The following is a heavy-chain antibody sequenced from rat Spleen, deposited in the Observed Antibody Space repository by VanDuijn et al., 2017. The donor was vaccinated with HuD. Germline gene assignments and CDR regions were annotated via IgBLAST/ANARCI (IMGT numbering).Heavy chain of an antibody. CDR3: ARLDILWVYPDY. CDR1: GFTFSDYY. Sequence: EVQLVESGGGLVQPGRSLKLSCAASGFTFSDYYMAWVRQAPTKGLEWVASISTGGGNTYYRDSVKGRFTISRDNAKSTLYLQMDSLRSEDTATYYCARLDILWVYPDYWGQGVMVTVSS. V-gene: IGHV5-25*01. D-gene: IGHD1-9*01. CDR2: ISTGGGNT. J-gene: IGHJ2*01.